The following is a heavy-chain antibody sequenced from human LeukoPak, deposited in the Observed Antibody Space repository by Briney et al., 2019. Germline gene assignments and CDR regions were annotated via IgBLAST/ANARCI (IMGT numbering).Heavy chain of an antibody. D-gene: IGHD3-10*01. J-gene: IGHJ5*02. V-gene: IGHV4-59*11. Sequence: SETLSLTCTVSGDSIRSHYWSWIRQSPGKGLEWIGYMFYIGVTHYNLSLKSRVTISTDTSKNQFSLKLRSVTAADTAVYYCARAPPVGNHYYNWLDPWGQGILVTVSS. CDR2: MFYIGVT. CDR1: GDSIRSHY. CDR3: ARAPPVGNHYYNWLDP.